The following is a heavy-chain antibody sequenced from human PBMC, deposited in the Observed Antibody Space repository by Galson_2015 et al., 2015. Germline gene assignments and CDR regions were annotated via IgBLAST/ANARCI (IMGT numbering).Heavy chain of an antibody. D-gene: IGHD3-22*01. CDR3: ARVGYDSSGYQLGPFFDL. CDR2: MYYTGST. CDR1: GGSISSYY. Sequence: SETLSLTCTVSGGSISSYYWSWIRQPPGKGLEWIGYMYYTGSTNYNPSLKSRVTISVDTSKNQFSLKLSSVTAADTAVYYCARVGYDSSGYQLGPFFDLWARGTLVTVSS. V-gene: IGHV4-59*01. J-gene: IGHJ2*01.